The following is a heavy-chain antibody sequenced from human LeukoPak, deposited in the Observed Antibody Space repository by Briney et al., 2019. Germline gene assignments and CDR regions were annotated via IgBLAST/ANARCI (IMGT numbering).Heavy chain of an antibody. CDR3: ARDLSSSWYSLAY. D-gene: IGHD6-13*01. Sequence: GGSLRPSCAASGGTIADHGMSWVRQVPGKGLEWVSGINWDGEATGYADSVKGRFTISRDNAKKSLYLEMNSLRDDDTALYYCARDLSSSWYSLAYWGQGTLVTVSS. CDR2: INWDGEAT. J-gene: IGHJ4*02. CDR1: GGTIADHG. V-gene: IGHV3-20*04.